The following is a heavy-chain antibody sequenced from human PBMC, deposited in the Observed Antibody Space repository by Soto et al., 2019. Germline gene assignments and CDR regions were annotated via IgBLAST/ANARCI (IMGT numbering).Heavy chain of an antibody. V-gene: IGHV3-30*18. CDR3: AKERGAFDI. J-gene: IGHJ3*02. Sequence: GGSLRLSCAASGFTFSSYGIHWVRQAPGMGLEWVAFISYDGSNKYYADSVKGRFTISRDNSKNTLYLQMNSLRAEDTAVYYYAKERGAFDIWGQGTMVTVSS. CDR1: GFTFSSYG. CDR2: ISYDGSNK.